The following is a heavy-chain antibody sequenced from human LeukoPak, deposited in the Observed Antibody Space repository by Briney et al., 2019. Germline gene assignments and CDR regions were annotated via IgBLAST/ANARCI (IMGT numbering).Heavy chain of an antibody. Sequence: SETLSLTCTVSGGSISSYYWSWIRQPPGKGLEWIGYIYYSGSTNYNPSLKSRVTISVDTSKNQFSLKLSSVTAVDTAVYYCARHRGAFDIWGQGTMVTVSS. CDR3: ARHRGAFDI. D-gene: IGHD5-24*01. CDR2: IYYSGST. V-gene: IGHV4-59*08. J-gene: IGHJ3*02. CDR1: GGSISSYY.